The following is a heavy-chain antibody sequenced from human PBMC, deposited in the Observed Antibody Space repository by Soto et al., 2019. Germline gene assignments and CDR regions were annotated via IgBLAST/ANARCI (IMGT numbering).Heavy chain of an antibody. V-gene: IGHV4-34*01. CDR1: GGSFSGNY. Sequence: QVQLQQWGAGLLKPSETLSLICAVYGGSFSGNYWSWIRQPPGKGLEWIGEFSDSGSTNYNPSLKSRVTISEDMSQSQFSLKLSSVTAADTAVYYCERGNFYYGVDVWGQGTTVTVSS. J-gene: IGHJ6*02. CDR2: FSDSGST. CDR3: ERGNFYYGVDV.